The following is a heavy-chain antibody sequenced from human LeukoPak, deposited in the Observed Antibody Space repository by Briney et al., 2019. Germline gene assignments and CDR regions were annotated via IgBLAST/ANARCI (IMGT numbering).Heavy chain of an antibody. V-gene: IGHV3-53*04. D-gene: IGHD3-10*01. Sequence: GGSLRLSCAASGFTVSSNYMSWVRQAPGKGLEWVSVIYSGGSTYYADSVKGRFTISRHNSENTLYLQMNSLRAEDTAVYYCARDHDYGSGSYRNYYGMDVWGQGTTVTVSS. CDR3: ARDHDYGSGSYRNYYGMDV. CDR2: IYSGGST. CDR1: GFTVSSNY. J-gene: IGHJ6*02.